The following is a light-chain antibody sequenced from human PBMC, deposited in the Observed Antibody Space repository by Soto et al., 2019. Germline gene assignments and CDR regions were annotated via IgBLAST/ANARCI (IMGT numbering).Light chain of an antibody. Sequence: NFMLAQPHSVSESPGKTVTISCTRSSGSIASSFVQWYQQRPGSAPTIVIYGDNERPSGVPDRFSGSIDSSSNSASLTISGLKTEDEADYYCQSYDSSSRVFGGGTKVTVL. CDR3: QSYDSSSRV. CDR2: GDN. CDR1: SGSIASSF. J-gene: IGLJ2*01. V-gene: IGLV6-57*04.